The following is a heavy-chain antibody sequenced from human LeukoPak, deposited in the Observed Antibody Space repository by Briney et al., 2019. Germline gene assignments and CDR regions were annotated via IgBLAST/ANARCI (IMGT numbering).Heavy chain of an antibody. J-gene: IGHJ4*02. D-gene: IGHD3-10*01. CDR3: ARDDRGNFDY. V-gene: IGHV1-69*04. CDR1: GYTFTSHS. CDR2: ILPILGIA. Sequence: SVKVSCKASGYTFTSHSLNRVRQAPGQGLEWMGRILPILGIANYAQKFQGRVTITADKSTSTDYMELSSLRSEDTAVYYCARDDRGNFDYWGQGTLVTVSS.